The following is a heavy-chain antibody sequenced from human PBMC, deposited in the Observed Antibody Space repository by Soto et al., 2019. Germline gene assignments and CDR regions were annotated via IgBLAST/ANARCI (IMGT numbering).Heavy chain of an antibody. CDR2: FYYSGTT. D-gene: IGHD6-25*01. CDR1: GDSVTDYY. V-gene: IGHV4-59*02. J-gene: IGHJ4*02. Sequence: PSETLSLTCSVSGDSVTDYYWNWVRQTPGKTLEWIGYFYYSGTTNYNPSLKGGASISVDTPKNQFSLKLTSVPAVDPTVSYCLRGGVAAPPHFEFWGQVKLGAVAS. CDR3: LRGGVAAPPHFEF.